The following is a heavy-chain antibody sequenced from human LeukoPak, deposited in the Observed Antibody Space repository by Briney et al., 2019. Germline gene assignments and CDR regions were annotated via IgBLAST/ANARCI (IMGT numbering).Heavy chain of an antibody. CDR2: ISGSGGST. J-gene: IGHJ4*01. V-gene: IGHV3-23*01. CDR1: GFTFISYG. Sequence: GGSLRLSCAASGFTFISYGMSWVRQAPGKGLEWVSAISGSGGSTYYADSVKGRFTISRDNSKNTLYLQMNSLRAEDTAVYYCATSQGSWPDYFDYWGQGTLVTVSA. CDR3: ATSQGSWPDYFDY. D-gene: IGHD6-13*01.